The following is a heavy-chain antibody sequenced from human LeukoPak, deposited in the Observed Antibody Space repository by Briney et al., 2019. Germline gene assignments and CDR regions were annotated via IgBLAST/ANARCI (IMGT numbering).Heavy chain of an antibody. CDR3: ARLGTHTSGSYSDY. V-gene: IGHV4-34*01. Sequence: PSETLSLTCAAYGGSFSGYYWSWIRQPPGKGLEWIGEINHSGSTNCNPSLKSRVTISVDTSKNQFSLKLSSVTAADTAVYYCARLGTHTSGSYSDYWGQGTLVTVSS. D-gene: IGHD1-26*01. CDR1: GGSFSGYY. CDR2: INHSGST. J-gene: IGHJ4*02.